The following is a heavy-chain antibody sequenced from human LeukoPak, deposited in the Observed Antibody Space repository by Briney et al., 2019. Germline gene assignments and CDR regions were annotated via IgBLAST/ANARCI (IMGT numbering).Heavy chain of an antibody. CDR2: IIPIFGTA. CDR1: GGIFKSYA. CDR3: ARGKVVPDAVWNHAFDV. V-gene: IGHV1-69*13. Sequence: SVKLSCNTSGGIFKSYALSWVRQAPGQALEWMVEIIPIFGTANYAESFKGRVAVTADESTSTVYMELSSLRSEDTAVYYCARGKVVPDAVWNHAFDVWGQGAMVTVSS. D-gene: IGHD2-2*01. J-gene: IGHJ3*01.